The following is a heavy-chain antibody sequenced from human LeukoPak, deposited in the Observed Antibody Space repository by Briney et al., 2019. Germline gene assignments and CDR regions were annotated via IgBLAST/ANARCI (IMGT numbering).Heavy chain of an antibody. CDR1: GFTFSTYA. CDR2: ITDSGGNT. V-gene: IGHV3-23*01. Sequence: GGSLRLSCTASGFTFSTYAMSWVRQASGKGLEWVSAITDSGGNTYYAAPVKGRFTISRDNSKNTLYLQMNSLRAEDTAAYYCARAGHCTNGICYTADLDYWGQGTLVTVSS. D-gene: IGHD2-8*01. J-gene: IGHJ4*02. CDR3: ARAGHCTNGICYTADLDY.